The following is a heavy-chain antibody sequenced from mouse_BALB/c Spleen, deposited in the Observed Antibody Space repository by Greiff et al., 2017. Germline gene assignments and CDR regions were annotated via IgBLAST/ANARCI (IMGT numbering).Heavy chain of an antibody. V-gene: IGHV3-6*02. CDR2: ISYDGSN. CDR3: ARDRFDY. Sequence: EVKLMESGPGLVKPSQSLSLTCSVTGYSITSGYYWNWIRQFPGNKLEWMGYISYDGSNNYNPSLKNRISITRDTSKNQFFLKLNSVTTEDTATYYCARDRFDYWGQGTTLTVSS. CDR1: GYSITSGYY. J-gene: IGHJ2*01.